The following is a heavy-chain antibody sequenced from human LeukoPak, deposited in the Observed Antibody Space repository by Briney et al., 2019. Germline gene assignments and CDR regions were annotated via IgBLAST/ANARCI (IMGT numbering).Heavy chain of an antibody. CDR2: ISAYNGNT. V-gene: IGHV1-18*01. D-gene: IGHD3-22*01. Sequence: ASVKVSCKASGYTFTSYGISWVRQAPGQGLEWMGWISAYNGNTNYAQKLQGRVTMTTETSTSTAYMELRSLRSDDTAVYYCARDIYGSSGYYPWGLDYWGQGTLVAVSS. J-gene: IGHJ4*02. CDR3: ARDIYGSSGYYPWGLDY. CDR1: GYTFTSYG.